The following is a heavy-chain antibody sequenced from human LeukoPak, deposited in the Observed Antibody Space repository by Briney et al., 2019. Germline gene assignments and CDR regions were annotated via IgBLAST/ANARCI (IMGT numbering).Heavy chain of an antibody. V-gene: IGHV4-31*03. Sequence: SETLSLTCTVSGGSISSGGYYWSWIRQHPGKGLEWIGYIYYSGSTYYNPSLKSRVTISVDTSKNQFSLKLSSVTAADTAVYYCARAPIAVAVSSDYYFDYWGQGTLVTVPS. CDR3: ARAPIAVAVSSDYYFDY. CDR1: GGSISSGGYY. D-gene: IGHD6-19*01. J-gene: IGHJ4*02. CDR2: IYYSGST.